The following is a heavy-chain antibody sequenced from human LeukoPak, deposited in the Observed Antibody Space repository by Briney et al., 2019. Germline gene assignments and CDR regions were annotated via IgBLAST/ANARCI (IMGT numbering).Heavy chain of an antibody. D-gene: IGHD3-10*01. CDR3: ARAGGAFDY. V-gene: IGHV4-59*01. J-gene: IGHJ4*02. Sequence: SETLSLTCAVYGGSFSGYYWSWIRQPPGKGLEWIGYIYYSGSTNYNPSLKSRVTISVDTSKNQFSLKLSSVTAADTAVYYCARAGGAFDYWGQGTLVTVSS. CDR2: IYYSGST. CDR1: GGSFSGYY.